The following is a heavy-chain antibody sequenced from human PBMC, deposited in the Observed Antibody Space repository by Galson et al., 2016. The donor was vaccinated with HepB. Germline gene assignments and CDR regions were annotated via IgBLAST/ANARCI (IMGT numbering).Heavy chain of an antibody. V-gene: IGHV3-23*01. CDR1: GFTFRNYG. Sequence: SLRLSCAASGFTFRNYGMTWVRQAPGKGLEVVSSISRSGDSTDYAGSVKGWFTISRDNSKNTLSLQMNSLTADDTAIYYCVQGSTAPAVWGKGTTVTVSS. CDR3: VQGSTAPAV. CDR2: ISRSGDST. J-gene: IGHJ6*04. D-gene: IGHD1-26*01.